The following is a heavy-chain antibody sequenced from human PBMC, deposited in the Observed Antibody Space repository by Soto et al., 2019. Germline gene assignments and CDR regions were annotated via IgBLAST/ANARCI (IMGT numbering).Heavy chain of an antibody. V-gene: IGHV4-39*01. CDR2: IYYSGST. Sequence: SETLSLTCTVSGGSISSSSYYWGWIRQPPGKGLEWIGSIYYSGSTYYNPSLKSRVTISVDTSKNQFSLKLSSVTAADTAVYYCSRQSSMVRGVIYYWGQGTLVTVYS. CDR1: GGSISSSSYY. CDR3: SRQSSMVRGVIYY. D-gene: IGHD3-10*01. J-gene: IGHJ4*02.